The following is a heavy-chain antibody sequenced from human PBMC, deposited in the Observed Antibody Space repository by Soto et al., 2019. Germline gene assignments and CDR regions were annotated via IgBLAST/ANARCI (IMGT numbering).Heavy chain of an antibody. CDR1: GFTYGDYV. D-gene: IGHD2-15*01. CDR3: TRVDIVVVVAAQPHAFDI. V-gene: IGHV3-49*03. CDR2: IRSKAYGGTT. J-gene: IGHJ3*02. Sequence: PGGSLRLSCTASGFTYGDYVMSWFCQAPGKGLEWVGFIRSKAYGGTTEYAASVKGRFTISRDDSKSIAYLQMNSPKTEDTAVYYCTRVDIVVVVAAQPHAFDIWGQGTMVTVSS.